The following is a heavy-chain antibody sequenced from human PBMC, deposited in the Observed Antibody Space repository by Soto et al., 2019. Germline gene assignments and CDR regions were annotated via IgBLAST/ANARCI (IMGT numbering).Heavy chain of an antibody. J-gene: IGHJ6*01. CDR3: ARGGLVASLGRGVKEYYGLDV. D-gene: IGHD3-10*01. CDR1: GFPFGFYN. Sequence: GSLRFACSAAGFPFGFYNKNWVRQAPWRVLEWVSSISSGSDYIYYADSVKGRFTVSRDNAKNALYLQMNSLRVEDTAVYYCARGGLVASLGRGVKEYYGLDVWGQGTTVTVSS. V-gene: IGHV3-21*01. CDR2: ISSGSDYI.